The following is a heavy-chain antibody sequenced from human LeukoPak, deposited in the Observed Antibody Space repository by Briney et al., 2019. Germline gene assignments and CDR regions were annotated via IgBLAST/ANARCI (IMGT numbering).Heavy chain of an antibody. V-gene: IGHV1-2*02. Sequence: GASVKVSCKASGYTFTGYYIYCVRQAPGQGLEWMGWINPNSGGTNYAQKFQDRVTMTRDTSISTAYMELSRLKSDDTAVYYCARISPYGSGVYGMDVWGKGTTVTVSS. D-gene: IGHD3-10*01. CDR2: INPNSGGT. CDR1: GYTFTGYY. J-gene: IGHJ6*04. CDR3: ARISPYGSGVYGMDV.